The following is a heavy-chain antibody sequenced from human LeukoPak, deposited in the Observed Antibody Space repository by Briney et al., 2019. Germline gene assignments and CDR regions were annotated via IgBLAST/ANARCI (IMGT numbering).Heavy chain of an antibody. V-gene: IGHV4-31*03. J-gene: IGHJ4*02. CDR3: ARDGFGGGYFDY. D-gene: IGHD3-3*01. CDR2: IYYSGST. Sequence: SQTLSLTCTVSGGSISSGGYYWSWIRQHPGKGLEGIGYIYYSGSTYYNPSLKRRVTISVNTSKNQFSLKLSSVTAADTAVYYCARDGFGGGYFDYWGQGTLVTVSS. CDR1: GGSISSGGYY.